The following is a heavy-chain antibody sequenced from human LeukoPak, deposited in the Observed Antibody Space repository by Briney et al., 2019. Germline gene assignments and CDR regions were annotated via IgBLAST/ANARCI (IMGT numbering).Heavy chain of an antibody. CDR1: GFIFTTSW. CDR3: ARDQYSSTWYRGAFDV. V-gene: IGHV3-74*01. J-gene: IGHJ3*01. Sequence: PGGSLRLSCAASGFIFTTSWMHWLRQAPGKGLVWVSRIESDGTSTTYADSVRGRFTISRDNAKNTLYLQMNSLRAEDTAVYYCARDQYSSTWYRGAFDVWGQGTMVSVSS. CDR2: IESDGTST. D-gene: IGHD6-13*01.